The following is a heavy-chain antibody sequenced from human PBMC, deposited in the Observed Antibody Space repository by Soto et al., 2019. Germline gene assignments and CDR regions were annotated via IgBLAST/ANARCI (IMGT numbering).Heavy chain of an antibody. D-gene: IGHD2-2*01. V-gene: IGHV4-34*01. CDR2: INHSGST. Sequence: QVQLQQWGAGLLKPSETLSLTCAVYGGSFSGYYWSWIRQPPGKGLEWIGEINHSGSTNYNPSLKGRGTISVDTSKNQFSLQLSSVTAADTAVYYCARLSVRSSSFYWGQGTLVTVSS. CDR1: GGSFSGYY. J-gene: IGHJ4*02. CDR3: ARLSVRSSSFY.